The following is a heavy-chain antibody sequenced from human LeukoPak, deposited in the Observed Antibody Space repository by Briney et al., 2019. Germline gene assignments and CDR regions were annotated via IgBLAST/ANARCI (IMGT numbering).Heavy chain of an antibody. D-gene: IGHD3-3*01. J-gene: IGHJ6*03. V-gene: IGHV1-18*01. CDR1: GYTFTSYG. Sequence: ASVKVSCKASGYTFTSYGISWVRQAPGQGLEWMGWISAYNGNTNYAQKLQGRVTMTTDTSTSTAYMELRSLRSDDTAVYYCARRNGGDFWSGYYINYYYMDVWGKGTTVTVSS. CDR2: ISAYNGNT. CDR3: ARRNGGDFWSGYYINYYYMDV.